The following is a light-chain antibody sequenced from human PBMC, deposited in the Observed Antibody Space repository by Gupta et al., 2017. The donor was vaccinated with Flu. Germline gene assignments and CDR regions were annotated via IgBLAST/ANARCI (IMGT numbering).Light chain of an antibody. CDR2: EVS. CDR3: TSYTSRSTYV. J-gene: IGLJ1*01. Sequence: QSALTQPPSVSGPPGQSVTSSSTGTSSDIGTYNRVYWYQQPPGTPPKLMIYEVSNRPPGVPDRFSASKSGNTASLPXSXHQGEDXADYYSTSYTSRSTYVSGTGTKVTAL. CDR1: SSDIGTYNR. V-gene: IGLV2-18*02.